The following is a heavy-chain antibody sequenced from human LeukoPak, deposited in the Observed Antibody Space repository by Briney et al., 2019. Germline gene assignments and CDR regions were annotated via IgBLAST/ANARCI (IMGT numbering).Heavy chain of an antibody. CDR1: GGSISSGSYY. CDR3: AIAKEYQLLVNDY. J-gene: IGHJ4*02. Sequence: SQTLSLTCTVSGGSISSGSYYWSWIRQPPGKGLEWIGYIYYSGSTNYNPSLKSRVTISVDTSKNQFSLKLSSVTAADTAVYYCAIAKEYQLLVNDYWGQGTLVTVSS. CDR2: IYYSGST. D-gene: IGHD2-2*01. V-gene: IGHV4-61*01.